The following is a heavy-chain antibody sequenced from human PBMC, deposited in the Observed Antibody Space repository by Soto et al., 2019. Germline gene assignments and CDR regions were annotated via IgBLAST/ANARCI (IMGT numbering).Heavy chain of an antibody. D-gene: IGHD3-22*01. Sequence: PSETLSLTCTVSGGSISSYYWSWIRQPPGKGLEWIGYIYYSGSTNYNPSLKSRVTISVDTSKNQFSLKLSSVTAADTAVYYCARALYYYDSSGYYYGWFDPWGQGTLVTVSS. CDR2: IYYSGST. J-gene: IGHJ5*02. V-gene: IGHV4-59*01. CDR1: GGSISSYY. CDR3: ARALYYYDSSGYYYGWFDP.